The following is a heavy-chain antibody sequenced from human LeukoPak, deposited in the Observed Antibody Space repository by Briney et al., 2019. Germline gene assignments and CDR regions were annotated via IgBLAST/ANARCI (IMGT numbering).Heavy chain of an antibody. CDR2: IYYSGST. CDR1: GGSISSYY. V-gene: IGHV4-59*01. D-gene: IGHD3-22*01. Sequence: SETLSLTCTVSGGSISSYYWSWIRQPPGKGLEWIGCIYYSGSTNYNPSLKSRVAMSIDTSKNQFPLKLSSVTAADTAVYYCARGSRSDSSGYYYLGYFDYWGQGALVTVSS. CDR3: ARGSRSDSSGYYYLGYFDY. J-gene: IGHJ4*02.